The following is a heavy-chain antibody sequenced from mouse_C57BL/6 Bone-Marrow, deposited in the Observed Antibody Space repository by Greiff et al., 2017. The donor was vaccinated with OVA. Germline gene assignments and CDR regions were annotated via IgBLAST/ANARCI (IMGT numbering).Heavy chain of an antibody. J-gene: IGHJ3*01. V-gene: IGHV5-4*01. CDR3: AREEGDYGGFAY. CDR2: ISDGGSYT. Sequence: EVQVVESGGGLVKPGGSLKLSCAASGFTFSSYAMSWVRQTPEKRLEWVATISDGGSYTYYPDNVKGRFTISRDKAKNNLYLQMSHLKSEDTAMYYCAREEGDYGGFAYWGQGTLVTVSA. CDR1: GFTFSSYA. D-gene: IGHD2-4*01.